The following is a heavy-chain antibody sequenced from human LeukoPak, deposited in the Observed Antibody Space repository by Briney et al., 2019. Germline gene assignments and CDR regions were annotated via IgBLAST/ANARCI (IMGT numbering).Heavy chain of an antibody. Sequence: GRSLRLSCAASGFTFDDDAMHWVRQAPGKGLEWVSGISWNSGSIGYADSVKGRFTISRDNAKNSLYLQMNSLRAEDTALYYCAKGIAAARYDAFDIWGQGTMVTVSS. CDR1: GFTFDDDA. CDR3: AKGIAAARYDAFDI. J-gene: IGHJ3*02. D-gene: IGHD6-13*01. CDR2: ISWNSGSI. V-gene: IGHV3-9*01.